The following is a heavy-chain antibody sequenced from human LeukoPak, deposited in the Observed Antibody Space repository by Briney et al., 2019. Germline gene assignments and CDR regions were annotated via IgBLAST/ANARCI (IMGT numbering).Heavy chain of an antibody. D-gene: IGHD2-15*01. CDR2: IYYSGST. V-gene: IGHV4-59*01. J-gene: IGHJ6*02. CDR3: ARAYSGGPQGYYYYGMDV. Sequence: SETLSLTCTVSGGSISSYYWSWIRQPPGKGLEWIGYIYYSGSTNYNPSLKSRVTISVDTSKNQFSLKLSSVTAADTAVYYCARAYSGGPQGYYYYGMDVWGQGTTVTVSS. CDR1: GGSISSYY.